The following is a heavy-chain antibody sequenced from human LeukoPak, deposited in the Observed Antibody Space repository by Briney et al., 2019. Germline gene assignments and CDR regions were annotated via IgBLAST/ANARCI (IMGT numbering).Heavy chain of an antibody. CDR1: GFTFSSYE. Sequence: GGSLRLSCAASGFTFSSYEMNWVRQAPGKGLEWVAVISYDGSNKYYADSVKGRFTISRDNSKNTLYRQMNSLRAEDTAVYYCARDRRWIQLWPLYYYMDVWGKGTTVTVSS. D-gene: IGHD5-18*01. V-gene: IGHV3-30*04. CDR2: ISYDGSNK. J-gene: IGHJ6*03. CDR3: ARDRRWIQLWPLYYYMDV.